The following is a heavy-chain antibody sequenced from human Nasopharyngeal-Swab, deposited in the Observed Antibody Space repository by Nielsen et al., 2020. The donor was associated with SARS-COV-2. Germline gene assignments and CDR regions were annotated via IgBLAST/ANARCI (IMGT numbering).Heavy chain of an antibody. Sequence: GESLKISCAASGFTFSSYWMSWVRQAPGKGLEWVANIKQDGSEKYYVDSVKGRFTISRDNAKNSLYLQMNSLRAEDTAVYYCAREVRGSYWHAFDIWGQGTMVTVSS. D-gene: IGHD1-26*01. CDR2: IKQDGSEK. CDR3: AREVRGSYWHAFDI. CDR1: GFTFSSYW. J-gene: IGHJ3*02. V-gene: IGHV3-7*01.